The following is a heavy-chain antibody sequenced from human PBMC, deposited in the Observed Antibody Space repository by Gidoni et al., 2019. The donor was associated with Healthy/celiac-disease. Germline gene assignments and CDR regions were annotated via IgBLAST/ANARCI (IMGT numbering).Heavy chain of an antibody. V-gene: IGHV3-48*03. D-gene: IGHD6-19*01. CDR3: ARDSMGGSGWGYYYYGLDV. Sequence: EVQLVESGGGLVQPGGSLRLSCAAYGFTFSSYEMNWVRKAPGKGLEWVSDMSSSGSTIYYADSVKGRFTISRDNAKNSLYLQMNSLRAEDTAVYYCARDSMGGSGWGYYYYGLDVWGQGTTVTVS. CDR1: GFTFSSYE. CDR2: MSSSGSTI. J-gene: IGHJ6*02.